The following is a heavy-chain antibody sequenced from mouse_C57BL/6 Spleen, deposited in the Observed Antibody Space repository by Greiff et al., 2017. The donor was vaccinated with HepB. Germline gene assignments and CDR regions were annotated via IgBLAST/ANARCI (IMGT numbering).Heavy chain of an antibody. J-gene: IGHJ2*01. CDR2: INPNNGGT. V-gene: IGHV1-18*01. CDR1: GYTFTDYH. CDR3: ARYFSNGDDFDY. Sequence: VQLQQSGPELVKPGASVKIPCKASGYTFTDYHMDWVKQSHGKSLEWIGDINPNNGGTIYNQKFKGKATLTVDKSSSTAYMDLRRLTSEDTAVYYGARYFSNGDDFDYWGQGTTLTVSS. D-gene: IGHD2-5*01.